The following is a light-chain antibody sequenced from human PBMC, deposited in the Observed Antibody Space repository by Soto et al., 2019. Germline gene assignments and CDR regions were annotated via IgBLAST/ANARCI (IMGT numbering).Light chain of an antibody. Sequence: EVVLTQSPATLSLSPGERATLSCRASQSIRTSLAWYQQKPGQAPRLVIFDASNRANGVPARFGGSGSGTEFTHTINSLEPEDFAVYYCHQRNVWPPTTLGQGTRLEIK. CDR1: QSIRTS. J-gene: IGKJ5*01. CDR3: HQRNVWPPTT. V-gene: IGKV3-11*01. CDR2: DAS.